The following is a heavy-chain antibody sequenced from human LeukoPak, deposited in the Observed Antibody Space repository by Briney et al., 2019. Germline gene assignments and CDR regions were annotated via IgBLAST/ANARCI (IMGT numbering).Heavy chain of an antibody. V-gene: IGHV3-30*04. CDR2: ISYDGSEK. J-gene: IGHJ4*02. Sequence: GGSLRLSCAASGFTFSSYAMHWVRQAPGKGLEWVAVISYDGSEKYNADSVTGRFTISRDNSKNTLYLQMHSLRAEDAAVYYCARESGSYYFDFWGQGTLVTVSS. CDR1: GFTFSSYA. CDR3: ARESGSYYFDF. D-gene: IGHD1-26*01.